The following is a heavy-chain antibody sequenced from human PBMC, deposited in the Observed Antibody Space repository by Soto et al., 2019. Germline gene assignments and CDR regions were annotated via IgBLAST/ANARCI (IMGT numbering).Heavy chain of an antibody. CDR2: IIPIFGTA. J-gene: IGHJ4*02. Sequence: SVKVSCKASGGTFSSYASSWVRQAPGQGLEWMGGIIPIFGTANYAQKFQGRVTITADESTSTAYMELSSLRSEDTAVYYCARDRTYYYDSSGLNKGDGLWGQGTLVTVSS. CDR1: GGTFSSYA. V-gene: IGHV1-69*13. CDR3: ARDRTYYYDSSGLNKGDGL. D-gene: IGHD3-22*01.